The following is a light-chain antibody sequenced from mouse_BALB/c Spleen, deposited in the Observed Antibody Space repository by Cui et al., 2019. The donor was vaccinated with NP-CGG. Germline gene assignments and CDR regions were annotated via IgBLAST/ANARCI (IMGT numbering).Light chain of an antibody. Sequence: IVLTQSPAILSASPGEKVTMTCNASSSVNYMQWFQQKPGASPKLWIYSISNLASGVPARFSDSGSGTSYSLTISSVKAEDAATYYCQQWISSPFTFGSGTKLEIK. J-gene: IGKJ4*01. CDR3: QQWISSPFT. CDR2: SIS. V-gene: IGKV4-68*01. CDR1: SSVNY.